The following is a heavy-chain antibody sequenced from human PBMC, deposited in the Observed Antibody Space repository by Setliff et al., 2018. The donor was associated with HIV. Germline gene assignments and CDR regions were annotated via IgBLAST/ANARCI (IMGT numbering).Heavy chain of an antibody. J-gene: IGHJ4*02. Sequence: SETLSLTCAVYGGSFSGYYWSWIRQPPGKGLEWIGEINHSGSTNYNPSLKSRVTISIDTSKKQFSLRLTSVTAADTAVYYCARVARYSYGSFESWGQGTLVTVSS. D-gene: IGHD5-18*01. CDR3: ARVARYSYGSFES. CDR2: INHSGST. V-gene: IGHV4-34*01. CDR1: GGSFSGYY.